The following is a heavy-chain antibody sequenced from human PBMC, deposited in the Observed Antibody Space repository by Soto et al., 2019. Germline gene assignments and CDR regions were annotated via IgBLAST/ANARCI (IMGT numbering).Heavy chain of an antibody. D-gene: IGHD6-19*01. CDR2: ISGSGGST. Sequence: GGSLRLSCAASGFTFSSYAMSWVRQAPGKGLEWVSAISGSGGSTYYADSVKGRFTTSRDNSKNTLYLQMNSLRAEDTAVYYCAKDSGYSSGWFLWGQGTLVTVSS. V-gene: IGHV3-23*01. CDR3: AKDSGYSSGWFL. CDR1: GFTFSSYA. J-gene: IGHJ1*01.